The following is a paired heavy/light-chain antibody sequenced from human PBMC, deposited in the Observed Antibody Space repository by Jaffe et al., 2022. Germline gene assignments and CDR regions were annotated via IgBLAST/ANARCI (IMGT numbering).Heavy chain of an antibody. V-gene: IGHV3-48*01. CDR2: IGGSSSTI. CDR3: ARDYGWAFDI. Sequence: EVQLVESGGGLVQPGGSLRLSCAASGFTFRTYSLNWVRQAPGKGLEWVSYIGGSSSTINYADSVKGRFTISRDNAKNSLYLQMNSLRAEDTAVYYCARDYGWAFDIWGQGTMVTVSS. D-gene: IGHD6-19*01. J-gene: IGHJ3*02. CDR1: GFTFRTYS.
Light chain of an antibody. CDR3: SSKAGGFSWV. J-gene: IGLJ3*02. V-gene: IGLV2-23*02. CDR2: EVN. Sequence: QSALTQPASVSGSPGQSITISCTGTSSDVGSYNLVSWYQHHPGKAPKLILSEVNKGPSGVSNRFSGSKSGNTASLTISGLQAEDEGDYYCSSKAGGFSWVFGGGTKLTVL. CDR1: SSDVGSYNL.